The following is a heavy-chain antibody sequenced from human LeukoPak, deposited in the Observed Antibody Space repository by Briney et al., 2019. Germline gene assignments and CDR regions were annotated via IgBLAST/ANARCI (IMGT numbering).Heavy chain of an antibody. CDR2: TYYRSKWYN. Sequence: SQTLSLTCAISGDSVSSNSAAWNWIRQSPSRGLEWLGRTYYRSKWYNDYAVSVKSRITINPDTSKKPFSLPVYSVTPGDTGVYFCGRDSIGYDYEGSGRFAPWGQGTLVTVSS. CDR1: GDSVSSNSAA. D-gene: IGHD3-22*01. CDR3: GRDSIGYDYEGSGRFAP. J-gene: IGHJ5*02. V-gene: IGHV6-1*01.